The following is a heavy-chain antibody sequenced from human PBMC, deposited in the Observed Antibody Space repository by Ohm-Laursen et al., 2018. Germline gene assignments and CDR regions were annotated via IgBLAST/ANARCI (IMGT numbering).Heavy chain of an antibody. CDR1: GFTFDDYA. J-gene: IGHJ6*02. CDR3: AKDMWIQLRGMDV. CDR2: ISWNSGSI. D-gene: IGHD5-18*01. Sequence: SLRLSCAASGFTFDDYAMHWVQQAPGKGLEWVSGISWNSGSIGYADSVKGRFTISRDNAKNSLYLQMNSLRAEDTALYYCAKDMWIQLRGMDVWGQGTTVTVSS. V-gene: IGHV3-9*01.